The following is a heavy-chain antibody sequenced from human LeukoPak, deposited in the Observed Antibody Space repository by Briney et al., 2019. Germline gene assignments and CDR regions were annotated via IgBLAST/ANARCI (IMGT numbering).Heavy chain of an antibody. J-gene: IGHJ4*02. CDR1: GGSFSGYY. D-gene: IGHD3-3*01. Sequence: SETLSLTCAVYGGSFSGYYWSWIRRPPGKGLEWIGEINHSGSTNYNPSLKSRVTISVDTSKNQFSLKVSSVTAADTAVYYCARGDFKSGSNWGEGTLVTVSS. CDR3: ARGDFKSGSN. CDR2: INHSGST. V-gene: IGHV4-34*01.